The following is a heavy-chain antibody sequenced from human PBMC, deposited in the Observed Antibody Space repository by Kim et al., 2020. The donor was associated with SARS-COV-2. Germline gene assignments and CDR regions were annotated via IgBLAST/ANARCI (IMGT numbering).Heavy chain of an antibody. CDR3: ARVKSADTAMVPWFDP. CDR1: GYSFTSYW. Sequence: GESLKISCKGSGYSFTSYWIGWVRQMPGKGLEWMGIIYPGDSDTRYSPSFQGQVTLSADKSISTAYLQWSSLKASDTAMYYCARVKSADTAMVPWFDPWGQGTLVTVSS. CDR2: IYPGDSDT. D-gene: IGHD5-18*01. J-gene: IGHJ5*02. V-gene: IGHV5-51*01.